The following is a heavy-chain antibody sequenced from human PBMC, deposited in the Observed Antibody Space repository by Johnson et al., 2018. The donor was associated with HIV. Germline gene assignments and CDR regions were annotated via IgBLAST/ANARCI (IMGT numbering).Heavy chain of an antibody. CDR1: GFTFSDYY. J-gene: IGHJ3*02. V-gene: IGHV3-11*04. D-gene: IGHD5-18*01. CDR2: ISSSGTAI. Sequence: QVQLVESGGGVVQPGGSLRLSCAASGFTFSDYYMTWIRQAPGKGLEWLSYISSSGTAISYADSVTGRFTISRDNSKTTLYLQMNSLRAEDTAVYYCARDFPLGYRWGNGFDIWGQGTMVTVSS. CDR3: ARDFPLGYRWGNGFDI.